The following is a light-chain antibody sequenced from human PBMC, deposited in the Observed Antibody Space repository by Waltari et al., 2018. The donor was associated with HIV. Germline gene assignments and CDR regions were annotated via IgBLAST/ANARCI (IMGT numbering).Light chain of an antibody. CDR2: GNN. CDR1: SSNIGSNT. J-gene: IGLJ2*01. Sequence: QSVLTQPPSASGTPGQRVTISCSGSSSNIGSNTLNWYQRLPGTSPNLLIDGNNQRPSGAPDRFAGSKSGTSSSLAISGLQSEDEADYYCAAWDDSLNGVVFGGGTKLTVL. V-gene: IGLV1-44*01. CDR3: AAWDDSLNGVV.